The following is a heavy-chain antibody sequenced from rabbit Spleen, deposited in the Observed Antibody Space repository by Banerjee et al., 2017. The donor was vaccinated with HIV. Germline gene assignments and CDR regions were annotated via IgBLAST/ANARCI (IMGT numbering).Heavy chain of an antibody. CDR3: VRELVYYFNL. CDR2: IDGVFGTK. CDR1: GFDFSTYG. J-gene: IGHJ4*01. D-gene: IGHD1-1*01. V-gene: IGHV1S47*01. Sequence: QEQLVESGGGLVQPGGSLKLSCKASGFDFSTYGVSWVRQGPGKGLEWIGYIDGVFGTKYYARWVNGRFTISSHNAQNTLYLQMNSLTAADTATYFCVRELVYYFNLWGPGTLVTVS.